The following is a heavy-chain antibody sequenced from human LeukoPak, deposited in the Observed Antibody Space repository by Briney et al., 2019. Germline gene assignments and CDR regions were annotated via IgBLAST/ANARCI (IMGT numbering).Heavy chain of an antibody. CDR1: GYTLTGYY. D-gene: IGHD6-13*01. CDR3: GRERGIPFSYWFDP. Sequence: SVKPSCKASGYTLTGYYTPWVRHAPGQGLDWMGWINPNSSGRNDAQKLRGRVSMTRDTSTSTAYMELSRLRSDDTAVYYCGRERGIPFSYWFDPRGQGTVVTVSS. J-gene: IGHJ5*02. V-gene: IGHV1-2*02. CDR2: INPNSSGR.